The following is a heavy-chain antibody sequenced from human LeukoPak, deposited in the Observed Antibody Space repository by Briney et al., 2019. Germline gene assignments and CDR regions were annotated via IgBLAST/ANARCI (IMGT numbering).Heavy chain of an antibody. CDR3: ARIRSVRGVIMGIFDY. V-gene: IGHV3-7*01. CDR1: GFTFSSYW. CDR2: IKQDGSEK. Sequence: GGSLRLSCAASGFTFSSYWMSRVRQAPGKGLEWVANIKQDGSEKYYVDSVKGRFTISRDNAKNSLYLQMNSLRAEDTAVYYCARIRSVRGVIMGIFDYWGQGTLVTVSS. D-gene: IGHD3-10*01. J-gene: IGHJ4*02.